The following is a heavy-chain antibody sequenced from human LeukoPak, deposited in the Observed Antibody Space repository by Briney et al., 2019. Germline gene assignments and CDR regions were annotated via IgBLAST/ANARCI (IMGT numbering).Heavy chain of an antibody. V-gene: IGHV3-23*01. CDR3: AKDVWKAQHLLFDY. Sequence: RGSLRLSCAASGFTFSSYAMSWVRQAPGKGLEWVSAISGSGGSTYYADSVKGRFTISRDNSKNTLYLQMNSLRAEDTAVYYCAKDVWKAQHLLFDYWGQGTLVTVSS. CDR1: GFTFSSYA. D-gene: IGHD2/OR15-2a*01. CDR2: ISGSGGST. J-gene: IGHJ4*02.